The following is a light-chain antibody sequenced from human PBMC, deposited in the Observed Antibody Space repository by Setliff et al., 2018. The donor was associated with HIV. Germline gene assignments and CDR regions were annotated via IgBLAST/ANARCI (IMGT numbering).Light chain of an antibody. CDR2: DVS. Sequence: QSVLTQPASVSGSPGQSITISCSGTSGDVGGYNYVSWYQPHPGKAPKLMIYDVSNRPSGVSNRFSGSKSGNTASLTISGLQAEDEADYYCTSYSINTTVGIFGTGTKVTVL. J-gene: IGLJ1*01. CDR3: TSYSINTTVGI. CDR1: SGDVGGYNY. V-gene: IGLV2-14*03.